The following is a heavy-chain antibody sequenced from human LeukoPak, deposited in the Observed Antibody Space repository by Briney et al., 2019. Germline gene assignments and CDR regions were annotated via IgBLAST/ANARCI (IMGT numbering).Heavy chain of an antibody. D-gene: IGHD5-12*01. CDR2: ISYDGSNK. CDR1: GFTFSSYG. V-gene: IGHV3-30*18. Sequence: PGRSLRLSCAASGFTFSSYGMHWVRQAPGKGLEWVAVISYDGSNKYYADSVKGRFTISRDNSKNTLYLQMNSLRAEDTAVYYCAKDRGYSGYDPADYWGQGTLVTVSS. J-gene: IGHJ4*02. CDR3: AKDRGYSGYDPADY.